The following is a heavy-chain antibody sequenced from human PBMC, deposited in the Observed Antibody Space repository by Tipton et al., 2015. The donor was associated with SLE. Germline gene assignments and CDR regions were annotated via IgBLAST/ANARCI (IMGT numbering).Heavy chain of an antibody. CDR2: INHSGST. D-gene: IGHD6-19*01. J-gene: IGHJ3*02. Sequence: LRLSCAVYGGSFSGYYWSWIRQPPGKGLEWIGEINHSGSTNYNPSLKSRVTISVDTSKNQFSLKLSSVTAADTAVYCCARGFSSGWYLSAFDIWGQGTMVTVSS. V-gene: IGHV4-34*01. CDR3: ARGFSSGWYLSAFDI. CDR1: GGSFSGYY.